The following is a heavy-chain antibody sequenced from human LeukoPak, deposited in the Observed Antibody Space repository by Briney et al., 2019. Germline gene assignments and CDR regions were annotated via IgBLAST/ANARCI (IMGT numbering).Heavy chain of an antibody. D-gene: IGHD4-17*01. V-gene: IGHV3-21*01. CDR3: ATLTTVTHDAFDI. Sequence: PGGSLRLPCAASGLSFSSHTINWVRQAPGKGLEWVSSISSSGSSIYYADSLRGRFTISRDNAKNSLFLQMHSLRAEDTAVYYCATLTTVTHDAFDIWGQGTMVTVSS. J-gene: IGHJ3*02. CDR2: ISSSGSSI. CDR1: GLSFSSHT.